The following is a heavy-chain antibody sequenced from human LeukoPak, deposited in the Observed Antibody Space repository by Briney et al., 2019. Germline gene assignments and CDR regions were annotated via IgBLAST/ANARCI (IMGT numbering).Heavy chain of an antibody. Sequence: GGSLRLSCAASGFTVSGNYMSWVRQAPGKGLEWVSVIYNGDITYYADSVKGRFTISRDNSKNTLYLQMNSLRAEDTAVYYCALLDRSGWYCIDNWGQGTLVTVSS. V-gene: IGHV3-53*01. CDR3: ALLDRSGWYCIDN. J-gene: IGHJ4*02. CDR2: IYNGDIT. CDR1: GFTVSGNY. D-gene: IGHD6-19*01.